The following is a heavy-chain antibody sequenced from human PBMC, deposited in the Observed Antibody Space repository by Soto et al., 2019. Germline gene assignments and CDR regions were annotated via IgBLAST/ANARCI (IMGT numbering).Heavy chain of an antibody. Sequence: SETLSLPCGVYGGSLRNYYWNWVRHPPGKGPEWIGEVNHSGEATCNPSPQSRITISLDTSYNQFSLKMTSVTAADTAMYFCTRAERFSRSWHDPWGQGTQVTVSS. CDR1: GGSLRNYY. J-gene: IGHJ5*02. CDR2: VNHSGEA. D-gene: IGHD3-10*01. V-gene: IGHV4-34*01. CDR3: TRAERFSRSWHDP.